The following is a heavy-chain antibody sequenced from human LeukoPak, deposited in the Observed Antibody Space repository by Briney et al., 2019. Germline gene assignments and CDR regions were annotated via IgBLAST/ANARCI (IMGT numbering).Heavy chain of an antibody. CDR1: GFTFSSYA. J-gene: IGHJ4*02. V-gene: IGHV3-23*01. CDR2: ISASDGST. CDR3: AKDLYCDYIGDY. D-gene: IGHD4-11*01. Sequence: GGSLRLSCAASGFTFSSYAMSWVRQAPGKGLVWVSTISASDGSTFYVDSVKGRFTISRDNSKNTLYLQMNSLRAEDTAVYFCAKDLYCDYIGDYWGQGTLVTVSS.